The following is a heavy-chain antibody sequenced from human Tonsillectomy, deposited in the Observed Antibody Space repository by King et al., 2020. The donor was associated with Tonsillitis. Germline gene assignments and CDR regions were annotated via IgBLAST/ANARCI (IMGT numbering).Heavy chain of an antibody. V-gene: IGHV4-4*07. J-gene: IGHJ6*02. CDR3: ARDDLSSTLGSYYYYGMDV. Sequence: QLQESGPGLVKPSETLSLTCTVSGGSISSYYWSWIRQPAGKGLEWIGRIYTSASTNYNPSLKSRVTMSVDTSKNQFSLKLSSVTAADTAVYYCARDDLSSTLGSYYYYGMDVWGQGTTVTVSS. CDR1: GGSISSYY. D-gene: IGHD4-23*01. CDR2: IYTSAST.